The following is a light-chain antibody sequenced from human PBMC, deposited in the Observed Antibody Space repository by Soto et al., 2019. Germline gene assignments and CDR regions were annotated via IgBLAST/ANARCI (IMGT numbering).Light chain of an antibody. Sequence: QAVVTQEPSLTVSPGGTVTLTCASSTGAVTTGNYASWFQQKPGQAPRTLIYTTDNRHSWTPARFSGSLLGGKAALTLSSVPPEDKADYYCLLYFGGAQLVFGRGTKLTVL. CDR1: TGAVTTGNY. J-gene: IGLJ2*01. CDR3: LLYFGGAQLV. CDR2: TTD. V-gene: IGLV7-43*01.